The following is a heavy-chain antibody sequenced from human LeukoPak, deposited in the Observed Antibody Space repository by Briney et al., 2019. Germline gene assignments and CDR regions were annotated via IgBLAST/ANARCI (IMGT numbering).Heavy chain of an antibody. D-gene: IGHD3-3*01. CDR1: GGTFSSYA. CDR3: ARGAPYYDFWSGYYTALKGFDY. Sequence: SVKVPCKASGGTFSSYAISWVRQAPGQGLEWMGGIIPIFGTANYAQKFQGRVTITADESTSTAYMELSSLRSEDTAVYYCARGAPYYDFWSGYYTALKGFDYWGQGTLVTVSS. J-gene: IGHJ4*02. V-gene: IGHV1-69*01. CDR2: IIPIFGTA.